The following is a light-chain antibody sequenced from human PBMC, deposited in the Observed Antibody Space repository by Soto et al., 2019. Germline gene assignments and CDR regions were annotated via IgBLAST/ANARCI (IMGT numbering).Light chain of an antibody. CDR2: WAS. J-gene: IGKJ2*01. CDR3: QQYHSPPYT. V-gene: IGKV4-1*01. Sequence: DIVMTQSPDSLAVSLGERATINCKSSQSILYSSNNKNQLAWYQQKPGQPPKLLMYWASTRQSGVPDRFSGSEYGTDFTLTISSRQAEDVAVYYCQQYHSPPYTFGQGTKLEI. CDR1: QSILYSSNNKNQ.